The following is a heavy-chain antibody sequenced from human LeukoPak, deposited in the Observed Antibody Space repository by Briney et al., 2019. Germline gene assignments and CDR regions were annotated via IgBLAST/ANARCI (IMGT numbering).Heavy chain of an antibody. CDR2: IYYSGST. J-gene: IGHJ6*03. V-gene: IGHV4-59*01. D-gene: IGHD6-19*01. Sequence: SSETLSLTCTVSGGSISSYYWSSIRQPPGKGLEWMGYIYYSGSTNYNPSLKSRVTISVDTSKNQFSLKLSSVTSADTAVYYCASVRFGAVAGRYYYYMGVWGKGTTVTVSS. CDR3: ASVRFGAVAGRYYYYMGV. CDR1: GGSISSYY.